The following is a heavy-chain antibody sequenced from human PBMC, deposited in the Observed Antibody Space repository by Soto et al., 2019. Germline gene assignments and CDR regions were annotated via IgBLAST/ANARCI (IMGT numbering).Heavy chain of an antibody. Sequence: SETLSLTCAVYGGSFSGYYWSWIRQPPGKGLEWIGEINHSGSTNYNPSLKSRVTISVDTSKNQFSLKLSSVTAADTAVYYCASSRMYSSSYWLGYYYYYGMDVWGQGTTVTVSS. J-gene: IGHJ6*02. V-gene: IGHV4-34*01. D-gene: IGHD6-6*01. CDR3: ASSRMYSSSYWLGYYYYYGMDV. CDR2: INHSGST. CDR1: GGSFSGYY.